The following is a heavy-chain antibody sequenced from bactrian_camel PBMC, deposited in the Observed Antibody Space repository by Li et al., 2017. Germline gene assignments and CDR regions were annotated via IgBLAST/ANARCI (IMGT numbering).Heavy chain of an antibody. CDR3: AADFAPIACRVGRTPEVNDYNI. J-gene: IGHJ4*01. Sequence: HVQLVESGGGSVQTGGSLRLSCAASEFIHVSECMAWFRQAPGKEREGVASPFTGGITYYSDSVKGRFTISQDNRKNTVFLQMNTLEPEDTAMYYCAADFAPIACRVGRTPEVNDYNIWGQGTQVTVS. CDR2: PFTGGIT. D-gene: IGHD2*01. CDR1: EFIHVSEC. V-gene: IGHV3S53*01.